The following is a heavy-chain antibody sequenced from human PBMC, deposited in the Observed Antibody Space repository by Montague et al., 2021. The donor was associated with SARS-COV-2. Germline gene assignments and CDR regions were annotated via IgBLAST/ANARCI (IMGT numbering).Heavy chain of an antibody. CDR3: AKGPGPYGANSGGEH. CDR1: GYSISTGYY. Sequence: SETLSLTCSVSGYSISTGYYWGWIRQPPGKGLEWIGSIYHGNTRHSANAHYNPSLQSHATIPADSSKIHISLDLSAVTGADTAVYYCAKGPGPYGANSGGEHWGQGTLVIVSS. CDR2: IYHGNTRHSANA. D-gene: IGHD4-23*01. J-gene: IGHJ1*01. V-gene: IGHV4-38-2*02.